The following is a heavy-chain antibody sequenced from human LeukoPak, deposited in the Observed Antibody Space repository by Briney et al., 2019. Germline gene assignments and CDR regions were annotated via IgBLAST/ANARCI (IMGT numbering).Heavy chain of an antibody. V-gene: IGHV3-48*03. CDR3: ARDLYGYYAFDV. CDR2: ISTSGSTK. D-gene: IGHD5-18*01. CDR1: GFTISGYE. Sequence: PGGSLRLSCAASGFTISGYEMEWVRQAPGKGLEWLSYISTSGSTKYYADSVKGRFTISRDNAQNSLYLQMNSLRADDTAVYYCARDLYGYYAFDVWGQGTMVTVSS. J-gene: IGHJ3*01.